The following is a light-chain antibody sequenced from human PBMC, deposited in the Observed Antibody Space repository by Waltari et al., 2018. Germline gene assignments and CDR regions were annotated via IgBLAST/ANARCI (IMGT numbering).Light chain of an antibody. J-gene: IGLJ1*01. CDR3: SSYTTSTTLL. CDR2: DVG. CDR1: STDVGAYHF. V-gene: IGLV2-14*01. Sequence: QSALTQPASVSGSPGQSITLSCTGSSTDVGAYHFGPWYQQHPGKVPKPILYDVGNRPSGISHRFSASKSGNTASLTISGLQEEDEGEYYCSSYTTSTTLLFGTGTRLTVL.